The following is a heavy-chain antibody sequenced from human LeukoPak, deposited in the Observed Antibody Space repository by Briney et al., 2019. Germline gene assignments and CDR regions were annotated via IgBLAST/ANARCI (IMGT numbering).Heavy chain of an antibody. CDR1: GGSFTSYY. Sequence: SETLSLTGTGSGGSFTSYYWGWLGQRAGKGLEGGGRIYITGSTHYNPSLKSRVTMSVDTSKKQFSLKLSAVTAADTAVYYCARLSPDGGGATYFDYWGQGTLVTVSS. V-gene: IGHV4-4*07. D-gene: IGHD1-26*01. CDR3: ARLSPDGGGATYFDY. CDR2: IYITGST. J-gene: IGHJ4*02.